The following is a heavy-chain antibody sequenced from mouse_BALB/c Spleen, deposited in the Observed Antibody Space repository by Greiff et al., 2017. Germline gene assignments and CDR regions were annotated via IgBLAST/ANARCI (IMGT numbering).Heavy chain of an antibody. Sequence: EVQLVESGGGLVKPGGSLKLSCAASGFTFSSYAMSWVRQTPEKSLEWVASIISGGSTYYPDSVKGRFTISRDNARNILYLQMSSLRSEDTAMYYCARGDTTVGYWGQGTTLTVSS. V-gene: IGHV5-6-5*01. CDR3: ARGDTTVGY. D-gene: IGHD1-1*01. CDR2: IISGGST. J-gene: IGHJ2*01. CDR1: GFTFSSYA.